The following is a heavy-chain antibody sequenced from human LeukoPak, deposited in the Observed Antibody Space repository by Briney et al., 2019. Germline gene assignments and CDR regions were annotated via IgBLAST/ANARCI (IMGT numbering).Heavy chain of an antibody. J-gene: IGHJ4*02. D-gene: IGHD1-1*01. CDR2: IRYDGSNQ. CDR1: GFTFSSYG. Sequence: QAGGSLRLSCAASGFTFSSYGMHWVRQAPGKGLEWVAFIRYDGSNQYYADSVKGRFTISRDNSKNTHYLQMNSLRAEDTAVYYCAKRANWNDGTFDYWGQGTLVTVSS. V-gene: IGHV3-30*02. CDR3: AKRANWNDGTFDY.